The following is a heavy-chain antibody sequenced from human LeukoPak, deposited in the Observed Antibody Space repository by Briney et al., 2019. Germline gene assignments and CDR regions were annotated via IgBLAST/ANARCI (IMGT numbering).Heavy chain of an antibody. V-gene: IGHV4-61*01. J-gene: IGHJ3*02. Sequence: SETLSLTCTVSGYSISSGYYWSWIRQPPGKGLEWIGYIYYSGSTNYNPSLKSRVTISVDTSKNQFSLKLSSVTAADTAVYYCARIFQLASYDAFDIWGQGTMVTVSS. CDR3: ARIFQLASYDAFDI. CDR1: GYSISSGYY. CDR2: IYYSGST. D-gene: IGHD6-13*01.